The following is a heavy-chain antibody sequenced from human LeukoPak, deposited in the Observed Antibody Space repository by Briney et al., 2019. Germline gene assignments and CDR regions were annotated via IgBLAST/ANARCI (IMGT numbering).Heavy chain of an antibody. V-gene: IGHV3-53*01. Sequence: GGSLRLSCAASGFTVSSNYMSWVRQAPGKGLEWVSVIYSGGSTYYADSVKGRFTISRDNSKNTLYLQMNSLRAEDTAVYYCASSPEDRSGWYYFQHWGQGTLVTVSS. CDR2: IYSGGST. CDR1: GFTVSSNY. CDR3: ASSPEDRSGWYYFQH. J-gene: IGHJ1*01. D-gene: IGHD6-19*01.